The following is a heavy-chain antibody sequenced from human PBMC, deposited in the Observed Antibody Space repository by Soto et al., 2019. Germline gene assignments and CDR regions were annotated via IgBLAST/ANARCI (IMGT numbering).Heavy chain of an antibody. CDR2: IYYSGST. CDR1: GGSISSGDYY. Sequence: QVQLQESGPGLVKPSQTLSLTCTVSGGSISSGDYYWSWIRQPPGKGLEWIGYIYYSGSTYYNPSLKSRVTISVDTSKNQFSLKLSSVTAADTAVYYCALGQRLGTMGYYGMDVWGQGTTVTVSS. V-gene: IGHV4-30-4*01. D-gene: IGHD1-1*01. J-gene: IGHJ6*02. CDR3: ALGQRLGTMGYYGMDV.